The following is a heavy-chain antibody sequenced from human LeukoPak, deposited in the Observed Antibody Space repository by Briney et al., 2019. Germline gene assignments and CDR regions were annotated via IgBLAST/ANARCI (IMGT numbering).Heavy chain of an antibody. CDR2: IYYSGST. Sequence: SETLSLTCTVSGGSISSSNYYWGWIRQPPGKGLEWIGSIYYSGSTYYNPSLKSRVTISVDTSKNQFSLKVSSVTAADTAVYYCARGGGYSYGSIENFDYWGQGTLVTVSS. CDR3: ARGGGYSYGSIENFDY. CDR1: GGSISSSNYY. V-gene: IGHV4-39*07. J-gene: IGHJ4*02. D-gene: IGHD5-18*01.